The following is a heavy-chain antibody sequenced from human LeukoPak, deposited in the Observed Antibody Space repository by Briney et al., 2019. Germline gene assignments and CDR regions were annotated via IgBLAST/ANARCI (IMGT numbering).Heavy chain of an antibody. D-gene: IGHD5-24*01. Sequence: GGSLRLSCAASGFTFSSYGMHWVRQAPGKGLEWVAFIRYDGSNKYYADSVKGRFTISRDNSKNTLYLQMNSLRAEDTAVYYCAKDGLDGGDLDAFDIWGQGTMVTVSS. V-gene: IGHV3-30*02. CDR3: AKDGLDGGDLDAFDI. CDR1: GFTFSSYG. CDR2: IRYDGSNK. J-gene: IGHJ3*02.